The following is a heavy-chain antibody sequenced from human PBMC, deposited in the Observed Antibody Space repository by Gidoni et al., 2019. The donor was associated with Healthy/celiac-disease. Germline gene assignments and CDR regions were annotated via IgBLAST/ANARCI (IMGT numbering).Heavy chain of an antibody. CDR1: GFTFSSYA. Sequence: EVQLLESGGGLVQPGGSLRLACAAYGFTFSSYAMAWVRQAPGKGLEWVSAISGSGGSTYYADSVKGRFTISRDNSKNTLYLQMNSLRAEDTAVYYCAKDMGQLVTLDYWGQGTLVTVSS. D-gene: IGHD6-6*01. CDR3: AKDMGQLVTLDY. CDR2: ISGSGGST. J-gene: IGHJ4*02. V-gene: IGHV3-23*01.